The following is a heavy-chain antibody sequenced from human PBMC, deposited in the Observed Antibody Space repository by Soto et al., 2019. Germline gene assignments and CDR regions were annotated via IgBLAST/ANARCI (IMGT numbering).Heavy chain of an antibody. CDR1: GYTFTSYD. CDR3: ARVRGYCTNGVCYTVYYYYMDV. D-gene: IGHD2-8*01. CDR2: MNPNSGNT. Sequence: VSVKVSCKASGYTFTSYDIYWVRQATGQGLEWMGWMNPNSGNTGYAQKFQGRVTMTRNTSISTAYMELSSLRSEDTAVYYCARVRGYCTNGVCYTVYYYYMDVRGKGTTVTVSS. V-gene: IGHV1-8*01. J-gene: IGHJ6*03.